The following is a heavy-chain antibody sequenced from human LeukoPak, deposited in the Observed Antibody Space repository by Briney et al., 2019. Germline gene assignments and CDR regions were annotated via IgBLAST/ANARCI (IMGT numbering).Heavy chain of an antibody. CDR3: ARAGIFGPMDV. CDR2: IHSGGTT. J-gene: IGHJ6*03. D-gene: IGHD3-3*01. CDR1: GGSISNDY. Sequence: KPSETLSLTCTVSGGSISNDYFTWIRQRAGKGLEWIGRIHSGGTTNYNPSLKSRVTISVDTSKNQFSLKLSSVTAADTAVYYCARAGIFGPMDVWGKGTTVTVSS. V-gene: IGHV4-4*07.